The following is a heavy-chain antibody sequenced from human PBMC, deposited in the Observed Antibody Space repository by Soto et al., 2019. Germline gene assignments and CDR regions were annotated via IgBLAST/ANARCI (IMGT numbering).Heavy chain of an antibody. Sequence: SETLSLTCTVSGGSISSYYWSWIRQPPGKGLEWIGYIYYSGSTNYNPSLKSRVTISVDTSKNQFSLKLSSVTAEDTAVYYCARGCFLVGYYYYGMDVWGQGTTVTDSS. D-gene: IGHD3-3*01. CDR3: ARGCFLVGYYYYGMDV. CDR1: GGSISSYY. V-gene: IGHV4-59*01. CDR2: IYYSGST. J-gene: IGHJ6*02.